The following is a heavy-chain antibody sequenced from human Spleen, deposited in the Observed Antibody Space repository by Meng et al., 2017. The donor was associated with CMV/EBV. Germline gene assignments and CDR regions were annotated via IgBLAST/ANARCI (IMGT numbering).Heavy chain of an antibody. Sequence: ASVKVSCKVSGNTLTDLSIHWVRQAPGKGLEWMGGFDPEDDETRYAQSFQGRGTMTEDTATEAAYMELSSLTSEDTAVYYCATGSREYCSSTSCYHVDFWGLGTLVTVSS. CDR1: GNTLTDLS. D-gene: IGHD2-2*01. CDR3: ATGSREYCSSTSCYHVDF. J-gene: IGHJ4*02. V-gene: IGHV1-24*01. CDR2: FDPEDDET.